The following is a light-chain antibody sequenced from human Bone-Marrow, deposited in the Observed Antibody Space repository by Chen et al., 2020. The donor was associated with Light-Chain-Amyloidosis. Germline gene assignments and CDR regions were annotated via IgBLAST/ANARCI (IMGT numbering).Light chain of an antibody. CDR2: RDT. Sequence: SYELTQPPSVSVSSGQTARVTCSGDDFPTKYAYWYQQKPGQAPVLVIHRDTERPSGISERFSGSSSGTTATLTISGVQAEDEADYHCQAADSSGTYEVIVGGGTKLTVL. CDR1: DFPTKY. V-gene: IGLV3-25*03. J-gene: IGLJ2*01. CDR3: QAADSSGTYEVI.